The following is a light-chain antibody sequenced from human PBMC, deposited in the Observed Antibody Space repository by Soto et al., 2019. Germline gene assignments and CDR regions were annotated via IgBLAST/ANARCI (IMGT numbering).Light chain of an antibody. V-gene: IGLV2-14*01. CDR3: SSYTSTSTLV. CDR2: DVS. Sequence: QSALTQPASVSGSPGQSITISCTGTSSDVGGYNYVSWYQQHPGKAPKLRIYDVSNRPSGVSNRFSGSKSGNTASLTISGLQAEDEADSYCSSYTSTSTLVFGGGTKLTVL. CDR1: SSDVGGYNY. J-gene: IGLJ2*01.